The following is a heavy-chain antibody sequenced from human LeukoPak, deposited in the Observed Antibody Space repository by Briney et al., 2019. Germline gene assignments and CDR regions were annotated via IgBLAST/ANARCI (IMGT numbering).Heavy chain of an antibody. D-gene: IGHD3-22*01. J-gene: IGHJ4*02. CDR2: ISYDGRTT. CDR1: GFTFSSYG. V-gene: IGHV3-30*18. Sequence: PGRSLRISCAASGFTFSSYGKHWVRQTPGKGLEWVAVISYDGRTTYYRDSVKGRFTISRDDSKNTLYLQMSTLRSDDTAVYYCAKDSAYYDSSGDYFASWGQGTLVTVSS. CDR3: AKDSAYYDSSGDYFAS.